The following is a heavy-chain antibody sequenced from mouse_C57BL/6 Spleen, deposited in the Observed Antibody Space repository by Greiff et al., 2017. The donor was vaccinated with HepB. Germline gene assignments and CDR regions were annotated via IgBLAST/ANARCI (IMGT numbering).Heavy chain of an antibody. V-gene: IGHV10-1*01. CDR3: VRQGAYYSKRRGDYYAMDY. D-gene: IGHD2-5*01. CDR1: GFSFNTYA. CDR2: IRSKSNNYAT. Sequence: EVKVVESGGGLVQPKGSLKLSCAASGFSFNTYAMNWVRQAPGKGLEWVARIRSKSNNYATYYADSVKDRFTISRDDSESMLYLQMNNLKTENTAMYYCVRQGAYYSKRRGDYYAMDYWGQGTSVTVSS. J-gene: IGHJ4*01.